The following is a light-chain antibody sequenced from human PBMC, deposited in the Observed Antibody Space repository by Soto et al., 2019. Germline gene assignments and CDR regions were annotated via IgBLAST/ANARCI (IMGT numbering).Light chain of an antibody. CDR2: DAS. CDR3: QQYSSYSWT. CDR1: QSISTR. V-gene: IGKV1-5*01. J-gene: IGKJ1*01. Sequence: DIQMTQSPSTLSASVGDGVTITCRASQSISTRLAWYQQKPGEAPKLLIYDASSLQSGVPSRFSGSGSGTEFTLTISSLQPDDFASYYCQQYSSYSWTFGRGTKVDIK.